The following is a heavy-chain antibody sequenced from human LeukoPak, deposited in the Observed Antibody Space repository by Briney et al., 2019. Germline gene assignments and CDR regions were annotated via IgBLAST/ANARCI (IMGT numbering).Heavy chain of an antibody. V-gene: IGHV3-48*01. CDR3: ARGYSSGLL. CDR1: VFTLSIYS. J-gene: IGHJ4*02. D-gene: IGHD6-19*01. Sequence: GGSLTLSCAASVFTLSIYSMQCVRHSPGKGLEWVSYISSSSSTIYYGDSVKRRFTISRDNAKKSLYLQMNGLRAEGTAVYYCARGYSSGLLWGQGTLVTVSS. CDR2: ISSSSSTI.